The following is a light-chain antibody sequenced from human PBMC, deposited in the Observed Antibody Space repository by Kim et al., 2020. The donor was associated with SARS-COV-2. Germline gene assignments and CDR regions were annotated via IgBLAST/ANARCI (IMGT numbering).Light chain of an antibody. CDR3: QVFDSSSDQYMV. CDR2: YDS. CDR1: NSEAKS. V-gene: IGLV3-21*04. J-gene: IGLJ2*01. Sequence: PGKTGGTACGGYNSEAKSVHWYQQKQGQAPVLVIQYDSERPSGIPERSSGSKSGNTATLTISRVEAGDEADYSCQVFDSSSDQYMVFGGGTQLTVL.